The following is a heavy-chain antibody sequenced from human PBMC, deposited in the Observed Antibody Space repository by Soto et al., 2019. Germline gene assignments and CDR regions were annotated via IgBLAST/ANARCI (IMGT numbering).Heavy chain of an antibody. J-gene: IGHJ4*02. V-gene: IGHV4-30-2*01. D-gene: IGHD3-22*01. Sequence: SETLSHTCTGSGGFISRGGYSWSWIRQPPGKSLEWIGYIYHSGSTYYNPSLKSRVTISVDRSKNQFFLKLSSVTAADTAVYYCVRRLRGNYYDSSGHFDYWGLGTLVTVSS. CDR1: GGFISRGGYS. CDR3: VRRLRGNYYDSSGHFDY. CDR2: IYHSGST.